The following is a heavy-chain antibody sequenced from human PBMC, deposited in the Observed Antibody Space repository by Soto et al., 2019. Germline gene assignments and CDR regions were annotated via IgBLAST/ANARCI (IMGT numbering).Heavy chain of an antibody. CDR3: ARGDYYDSSGQPRAFDI. CDR2: ISAYNGNT. Sequence: QVQLVQSGAEVKKPGASVKVSCKASGYTFPSYGISWVRQAPGQGLEWMGWISAYNGNTNYAQKLRGRVTMTTDTSTSTAYMELRSLRSDDTAVYYCARGDYYDSSGQPRAFDIWGQVTMVTVSS. J-gene: IGHJ3*02. D-gene: IGHD3-22*01. CDR1: GYTFPSYG. V-gene: IGHV1-18*04.